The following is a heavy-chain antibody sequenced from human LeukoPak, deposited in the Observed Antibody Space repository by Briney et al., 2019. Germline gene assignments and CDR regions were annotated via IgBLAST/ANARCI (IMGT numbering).Heavy chain of an antibody. Sequence: GGSLRLSCAASGFTFSNAWMSWVRQAPGKGLEWVGRIKSKTDGGTTNYAAPVKGRFTISRDDSKNTLYLQMNSLKTEDTAVYYCTPRTKGIPPGYWGQGTLVTVSS. J-gene: IGHJ4*02. D-gene: IGHD1-14*01. CDR1: GFTFSNAW. CDR3: TPRTKGIPPGY. CDR2: IKSKTDGGTT. V-gene: IGHV3-15*01.